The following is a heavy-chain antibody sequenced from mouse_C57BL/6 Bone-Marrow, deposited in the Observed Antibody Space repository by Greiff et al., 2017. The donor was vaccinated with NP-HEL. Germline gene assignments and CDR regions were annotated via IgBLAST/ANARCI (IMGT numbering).Heavy chain of an antibody. CDR1: GFSLTSYG. J-gene: IGHJ2*01. CDR2: IWSDGST. V-gene: IGHV2-6*03. CDR3: ARSTMVTPYYFDY. Sequence: VQGVESGPGLVAPSQSLSITCTVSGFSLTSYGVHWVRQPPGKGLEWLVVIWSDGSTTYNSALKSRLSISKDNSKSQVFLKMNSLQTDDTAMYYCARSTMVTPYYFDYWGQGTTLTVSS. D-gene: IGHD2-2*01.